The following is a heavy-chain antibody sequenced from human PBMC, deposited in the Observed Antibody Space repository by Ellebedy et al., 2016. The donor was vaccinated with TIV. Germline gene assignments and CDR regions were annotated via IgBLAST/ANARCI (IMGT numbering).Heavy chain of an antibody. CDR1: GFTFGDFK. Sequence: GGSLRLSCQPSGFTFGDFKINWLRQSPGKGLEFLSFISGSGTSITYADSVRGRFTISRDNAKNSLFLQMSSLRAEDTAVYYCARPDLDYWGQGTLVSVSS. CDR2: ISGSGTSI. CDR3: ARPDLDY. J-gene: IGHJ4*02. V-gene: IGHV3-11*01.